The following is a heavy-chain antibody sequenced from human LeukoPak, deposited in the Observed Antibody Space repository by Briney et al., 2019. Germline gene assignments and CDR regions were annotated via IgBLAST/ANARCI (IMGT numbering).Heavy chain of an antibody. D-gene: IGHD5-18*01. J-gene: IGHJ3*02. CDR1: GFTFTTYW. V-gene: IGHV3-48*04. CDR2: ISSSGSSI. CDR3: AREASGYSYGLDAFDI. Sequence: GESLRLSCAASGFTFTTYWMNWVRQAPGKGLEWVSYISSSGSSIYYADSVKGRFTISRDNAKNSLYLQMNSLRAEDTAVYYCAREASGYSYGLDAFDIWGQGTMVTVSS.